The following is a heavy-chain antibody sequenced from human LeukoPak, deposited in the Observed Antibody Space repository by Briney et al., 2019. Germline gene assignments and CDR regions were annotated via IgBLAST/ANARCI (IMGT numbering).Heavy chain of an antibody. CDR2: MNPDSGDT. Sequence: ASVKVSCKASGYTFTGYYMHWVRQAPGQGLEWMGWMNPDSGDTAYAHKFQGRITMTRSTSISTAYMELSSLRSEDTAVYYCARGLGTYDSSELTWPMISFWGQGTVVTVSS. D-gene: IGHD3-22*01. V-gene: IGHV1-8*02. CDR3: ARGLGTYDSSELTWPMISF. CDR1: GYTFTGYY. J-gene: IGHJ4*02.